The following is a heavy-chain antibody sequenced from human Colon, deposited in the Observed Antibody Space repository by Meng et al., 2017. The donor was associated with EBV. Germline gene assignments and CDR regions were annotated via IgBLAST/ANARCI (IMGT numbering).Heavy chain of an antibody. Sequence: VQLQELGPGLVKPSQTLSLTCTVSGGYISSGNHYWSWIRQHPGKGLEYIGYIYYSGSTYYNPSLKSRVIISVDTSKNQFSLRLNSVTAADTAVYYCASLYGDSSVWYLDLWGRGTLVTVSS. CDR3: ASLYGDSSVWYLDL. CDR1: GGYISSGNHY. D-gene: IGHD4-17*01. V-gene: IGHV4-31*03. CDR2: IYYSGST. J-gene: IGHJ2*01.